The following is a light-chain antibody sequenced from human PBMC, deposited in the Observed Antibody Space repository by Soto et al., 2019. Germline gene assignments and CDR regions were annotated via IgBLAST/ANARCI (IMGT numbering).Light chain of an antibody. CDR2: GAS. CDR3: QQYHYWPPIT. Sequence: EIVMTQSPATLSVSPGERATLSCRASQSVGSNLAWYQQKPGQAPRLLIYGASTRATGIPARFSGSGSGTEFTLTISSLQSEDFAVYYCQQYHYWPPITFCQGTRLEFK. V-gene: IGKV3-15*01. J-gene: IGKJ5*01. CDR1: QSVGSN.